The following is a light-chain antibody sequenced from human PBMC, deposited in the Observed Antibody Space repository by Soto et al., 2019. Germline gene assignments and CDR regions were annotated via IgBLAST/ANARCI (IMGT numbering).Light chain of an antibody. V-gene: IGKV1-5*03. CDR2: KAS. CDR1: QSISNW. CDR3: QQYNSCWT. Sequence: DIQMTQSPSTLSASVGDRVTITCRASQSISNWLAWYQQKAGKAPRLLIYKASSLENGVPSRFSGSGSGTESTMTVSRLQPDDFVTYYCQQYNSCWTFGQGTKVEMK. J-gene: IGKJ1*01.